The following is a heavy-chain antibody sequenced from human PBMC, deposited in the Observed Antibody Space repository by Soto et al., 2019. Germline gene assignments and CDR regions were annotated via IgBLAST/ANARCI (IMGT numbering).Heavy chain of an antibody. CDR3: ARDDYYDSSGSPEYYFDY. D-gene: IGHD3-22*01. CDR1: GYTFTSYA. J-gene: IGHJ4*02. Sequence: ASVKVSCKASGYTFTSYAMHWVRQAPGQRLEWMGWINAGNGNTKYSQKFQGRVTITRDTSASTAYMELSSLRSEDTAVYYCARDDYYDSSGSPEYYFDYWGQGTLVTVSS. V-gene: IGHV1-3*01. CDR2: INAGNGNT.